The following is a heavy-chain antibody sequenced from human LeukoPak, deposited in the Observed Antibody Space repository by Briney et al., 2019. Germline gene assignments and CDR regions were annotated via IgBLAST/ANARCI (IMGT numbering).Heavy chain of an antibody. CDR1: GYTFTSYG. D-gene: IGHD1-14*01. CDR2: ISAYNGNT. CDR3: ARAPTGPRAFDI. J-gene: IGHJ3*02. V-gene: IGHV1-18*01. Sequence: ASVKVSCKASGYTFTSYGIGWVRQAPGQGLEWMGWISAYNGNTNYAQKLQGRVTMTTDTSTSTAYMELRSLRSDDTAVYYCARAPTGPRAFDIWGQGTMVTVSS.